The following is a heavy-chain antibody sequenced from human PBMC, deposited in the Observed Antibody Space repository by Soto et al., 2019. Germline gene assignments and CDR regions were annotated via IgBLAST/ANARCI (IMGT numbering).Heavy chain of an antibody. D-gene: IGHD6-13*01. CDR3: AKTPYSSSWSPPYYYYGMDV. V-gene: IGHV3-23*01. Sequence: GGSLRLSCAASGFTFSSYAMSWVRQAPGKGLEWVSAISGSGGSTYYADSVKGRFTISRDNSKNTLYLQMNSLRAEDTAVYYCAKTPYSSSWSPPYYYYGMDVWGQGTTVTVSS. J-gene: IGHJ6*02. CDR1: GFTFSSYA. CDR2: ISGSGGST.